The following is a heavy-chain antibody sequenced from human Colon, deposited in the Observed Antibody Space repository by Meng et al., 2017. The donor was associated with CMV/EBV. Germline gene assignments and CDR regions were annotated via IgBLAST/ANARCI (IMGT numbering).Heavy chain of an antibody. J-gene: IGHJ4*02. CDR2: ISAYNGNT. D-gene: IGHD3-10*01. CDR1: GYSCASYG. V-gene: IGHV1-18*01. Sequence: SCKASGYSCASYGITWVRQAPGQGLEWMGWISAYNGNTLFAQKFQGRVSMTTDTSTSTAYMDLRSLRSDDTAVYYCAMVRGVHFDYWGQGTLVTVSS. CDR3: AMVRGVHFDY.